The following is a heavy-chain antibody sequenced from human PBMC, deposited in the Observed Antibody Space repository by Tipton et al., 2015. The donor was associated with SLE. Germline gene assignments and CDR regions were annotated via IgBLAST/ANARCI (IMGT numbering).Heavy chain of an antibody. D-gene: IGHD3-3*01. CDR1: GGSMSTYY. CDR3: ASEAYGFWSGPSAYFQH. V-gene: IGHV4-59*12. CDR2: IYHSGST. Sequence: TLSLTCTVSGGSMSTYYWSWIRQPPGKGLEWIGYIYHSGSTNYNPSLRSRVTISVDTSKNQFSLKLSSVTAADTAVYYCASEAYGFWSGPSAYFQHWGQVTLVTVSS. J-gene: IGHJ1*01.